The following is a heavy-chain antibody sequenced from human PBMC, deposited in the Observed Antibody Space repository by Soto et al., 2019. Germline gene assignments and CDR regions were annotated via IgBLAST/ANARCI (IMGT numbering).Heavy chain of an antibody. D-gene: IGHD6-13*01. CDR3: ARVQQLVPGLYYFAY. CDR1: GGSISSYY. CDR2: IYYSGST. J-gene: IGHJ4*02. V-gene: IGHV4-59*01. Sequence: SETLSLTCTVSGGSISSYYWSWIRQPPGKGLEWIGYIYYSGSTNYNPFLKSRVTISVDTSKNQFSLKLSSVTAADTAVYYCARVQQLVPGLYYFAYRGQGTLVTVSS.